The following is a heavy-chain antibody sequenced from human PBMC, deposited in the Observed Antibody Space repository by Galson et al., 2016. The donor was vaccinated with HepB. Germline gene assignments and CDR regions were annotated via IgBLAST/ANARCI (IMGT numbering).Heavy chain of an antibody. D-gene: IGHD3-9*01. J-gene: IGHJ4*02. CDR2: VSNLGST. Sequence: TLSLTCNVSGASISSNDYYWSWVRQTPGKGLEWIGYVSNLGSTYYNPSLKSRVSISEDSSTNHFSLRLSFVTAADTALYYWATVKKFWGNYAFDSWGQGTLVSVSS. CDR3: ATVKKFWGNYAFDS. CDR1: GASISSNDYY. V-gene: IGHV4-30-4*01.